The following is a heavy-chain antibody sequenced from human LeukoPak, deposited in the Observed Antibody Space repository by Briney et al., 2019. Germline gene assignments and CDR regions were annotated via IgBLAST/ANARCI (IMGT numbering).Heavy chain of an antibody. CDR2: IKQEGSEK. V-gene: IGHV3-7*01. Sequence: GGXLXXSCAASGFTFSSYWMSWVRQTPGKGLEWVANIKQEGSEKYYVDSVKGRFTIYRDNAKNSLYLQMNSLRAEDTAVYYCASLNGPGYWGQGTLVTVSS. CDR3: ASLNGPGY. D-gene: IGHD1-1*01. CDR1: GFTFSSYW. J-gene: IGHJ4*02.